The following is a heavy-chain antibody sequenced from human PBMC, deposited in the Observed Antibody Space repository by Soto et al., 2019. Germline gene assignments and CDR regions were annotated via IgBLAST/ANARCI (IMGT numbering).Heavy chain of an antibody. D-gene: IGHD3-3*01. Sequence: ASVKVSCKVSGYTLTELSMHWVRQAPGKGPEWLGWITAENGNTNYAQKFQGRATLTTDRATNTAYMELRGLRSDDTALYYCARVVLEWLPTSGFDFWGQGTLVTVSS. V-gene: IGHV1-24*01. CDR1: GYTLTELS. J-gene: IGHJ4*02. CDR3: ARVVLEWLPTSGFDF. CDR2: ITAENGNT.